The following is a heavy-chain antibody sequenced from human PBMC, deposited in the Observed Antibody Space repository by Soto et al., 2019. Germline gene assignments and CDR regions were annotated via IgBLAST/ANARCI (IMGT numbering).Heavy chain of an antibody. CDR3: ARVPTRGTIFGVVIRYYYYYYMDV. CDR2: MNPNSGNT. J-gene: IGHJ6*03. D-gene: IGHD3-3*01. V-gene: IGHV1-8*01. Sequence: ASVKVSCKASGYTFTSYDINWVRQATGQGLEWMGWMNPNSGNTGYAQKFQGRVTMTRNTSISTAYMELSSLRSEDTAVYYCARVPTRGTIFGVVIRYYYYYYMDVWGKGTTVTVSS. CDR1: GYTFTSYD.